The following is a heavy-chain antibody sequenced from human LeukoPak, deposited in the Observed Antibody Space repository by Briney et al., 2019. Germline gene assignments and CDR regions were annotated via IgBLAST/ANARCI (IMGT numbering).Heavy chain of an antibody. CDR3: ARVGNYYDSSGYYY. V-gene: IGHV3-74*01. CDR1: GFTFSSYA. D-gene: IGHD3-22*01. Sequence: TGGSLRLSCAASGFTFSSYAMSWVRQAPGKGLVWVSRINSDGSSTSYADSVKGRFTISRDNAKNTLYLQMNSLRAEDTAVYYCARVGNYYDSSGYYYWGQGTLVTVSS. CDR2: INSDGSST. J-gene: IGHJ4*02.